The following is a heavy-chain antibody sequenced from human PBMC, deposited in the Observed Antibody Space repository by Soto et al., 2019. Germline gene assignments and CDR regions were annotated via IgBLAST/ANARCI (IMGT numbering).Heavy chain of an antibody. D-gene: IGHD5-12*01. J-gene: IGHJ6*02. V-gene: IGHV4-4*07. Sequence: PSETLSLTCTVSGGSISSYYWSWIRQPAGKGLEWIGRIYTSGSTNYNPSLKSRVTMSVDTSKNQFSLKLSSVTAADTAVYYCARALEMATINTPYYYYYGMDVWGQGTTVTVSS. CDR1: GGSISSYY. CDR3: ARALEMATINTPYYYYYGMDV. CDR2: IYTSGST.